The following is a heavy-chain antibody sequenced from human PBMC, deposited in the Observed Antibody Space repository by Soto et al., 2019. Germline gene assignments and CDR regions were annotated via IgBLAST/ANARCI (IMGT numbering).Heavy chain of an antibody. D-gene: IGHD1-1*01. CDR2: IGGAGDDT. Sequence: GGSLRLSCAPSGLIFSHYAMSWVRQAPGKGLEWVSSIGGAGDDTNYADSVKGRSTISRDNSKNTLFLQMNSLRVEDTAVYYCAKDAVPRNDLWDYFEFGGQGTLVTVSS. CDR1: GLIFSHYA. CDR3: AKDAVPRNDLWDYFEF. V-gene: IGHV3-23*01. J-gene: IGHJ4*02.